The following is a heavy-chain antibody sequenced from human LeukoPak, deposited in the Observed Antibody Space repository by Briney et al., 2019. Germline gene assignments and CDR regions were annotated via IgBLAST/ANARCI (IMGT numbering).Heavy chain of an antibody. CDR2: IYYSGST. V-gene: IGHV4-39*01. CDR1: AGSMSSSSYY. CDR3: ARLDYRLRGLFDY. J-gene: IGHJ4*02. D-gene: IGHD4-11*01. Sequence: SETLSLTCTVYAGSMSSSSYYWGWIRQPPGKGLEWIGSIYYSGSTYYNPSLKSRVTISVDTSKNQFSLKLSSVTAADTAVSYCARLDYRLRGLFDYWGQGTLVTVSS.